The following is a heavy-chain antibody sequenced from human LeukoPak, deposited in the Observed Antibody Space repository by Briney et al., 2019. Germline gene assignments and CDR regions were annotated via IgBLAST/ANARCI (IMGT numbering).Heavy chain of an antibody. CDR2: ISYRGST. V-gene: IGHV4-39*01. Sequence: SETLSLTCAVSGGSFSSDNYYWNWLRQTPGKGLEWIGRISYRGSTFYNPSLKSRVTISVDTSKNQFSLELTSVTAADTAVYYCARRSIPAEGSFDPWGQGTLVTVSS. J-gene: IGHJ5*02. D-gene: IGHD6-13*01. CDR1: GGSFSSDNYY. CDR3: ARRSIPAEGSFDP.